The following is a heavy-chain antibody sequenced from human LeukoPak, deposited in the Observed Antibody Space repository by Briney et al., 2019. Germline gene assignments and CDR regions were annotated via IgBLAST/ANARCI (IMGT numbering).Heavy chain of an antibody. CDR1: GYTFTSYG. D-gene: IGHD2-2*01. Sequence: GASVKVSCKASGYTFTSYGISWVRQAPGQGLEWMGWISAYNGNTNYAQKLQGRVTMTTDTSTSTAYMELRSLRSDDTAVYYCARDYKDIVAVPKGTITAQNYGMDVWGKGTTVTVSS. CDR2: ISAYNGNT. V-gene: IGHV1-18*04. J-gene: IGHJ6*04. CDR3: ARDYKDIVAVPKGTITAQNYGMDV.